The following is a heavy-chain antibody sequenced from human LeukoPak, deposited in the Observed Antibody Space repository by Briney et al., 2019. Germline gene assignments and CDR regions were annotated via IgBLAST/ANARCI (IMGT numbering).Heavy chain of an antibody. CDR3: ARVLGSGSYYVGPMRDY. D-gene: IGHD3-10*01. Sequence: PSETLSLTCTVSGGSISSGNYYWVWIRQPPGKGLEWIGEIYHSGSTNYNPSLKSRVTISVDKSKNQFSLKLSSVTAADTAVYYCARVLGSGSYYVGPMRDYWGQGTLVTVSS. V-gene: IGHV4-39*07. CDR2: IYHSGST. J-gene: IGHJ4*02. CDR1: GGSISSGNYY.